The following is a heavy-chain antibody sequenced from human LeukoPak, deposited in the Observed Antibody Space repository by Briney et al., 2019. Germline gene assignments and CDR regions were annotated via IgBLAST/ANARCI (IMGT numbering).Heavy chain of an antibody. V-gene: IGHV3-49*04. J-gene: IGHJ4*02. CDR1: GFTFGDYA. Sequence: GGSLRLSCTASGFTFGDYAMSWVRQAPGKGLEWVGFIRSKAYGGTTEYAASVKGRFTISRDDSKSIAYLQMNSLKTEDTAVYYCTRDRPVTYYDFFGGSYYFDYWGQGTLVTVSS. D-gene: IGHD3-3*01. CDR3: TRDRPVTYYDFFGGSYYFDY. CDR2: IRSKAYGGTT.